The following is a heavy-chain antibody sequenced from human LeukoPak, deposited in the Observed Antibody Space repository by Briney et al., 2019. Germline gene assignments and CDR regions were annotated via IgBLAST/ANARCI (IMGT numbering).Heavy chain of an antibody. CDR3: ARDRAFGLAPSIY. CDR1: GYTFTSYY. V-gene: IGHV1-46*03. J-gene: IGHJ4*02. CDR2: INPSGGST. D-gene: IGHD3-16*01. Sequence: ASVKVSCKASGYTFTSYYMHWVRQAPGQGLEWMGIINPSGGSTSYAQKFQGRVAMTRDTSTSTAYMELSSLRSEDTAVYYCARDRAFGLAPSIYWGQGTLVTVSS.